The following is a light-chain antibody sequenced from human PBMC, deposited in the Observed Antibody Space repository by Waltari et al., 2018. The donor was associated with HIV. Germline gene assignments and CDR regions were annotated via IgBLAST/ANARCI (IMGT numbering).Light chain of an antibody. V-gene: IGKV1-39*01. CDR1: QNITTF. J-gene: IGKJ2*01. Sequence: DIQVTQSSSPLSASLGGRVTLACRSSQNITTFLNWYQQRPGRAPQLLIYTTSNLQSGIPSRFRGSGSGTDFVLTVTNLQPEDSATYFCQQSYRMPYTFGQGTK. CDR2: TTS. CDR3: QQSYRMPYT.